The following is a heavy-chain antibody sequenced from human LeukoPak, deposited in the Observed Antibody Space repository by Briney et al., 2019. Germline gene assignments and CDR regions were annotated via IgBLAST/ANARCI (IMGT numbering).Heavy chain of an antibody. J-gene: IGHJ4*02. CDR3: ASARDPGRLLEWLPLDY. CDR1: GFTFSSYA. V-gene: IGHV3-30-3*01. D-gene: IGHD3-3*01. Sequence: GRSLRLSCAASGFTFSSYAMHWVRQAPGKGLEWVAVISYDGSNKYYADSVKGRFTISRDNSKSTLYLQMNSLRAEDTAVYYCASARDPGRLLEWLPLDYWGQGTLVTVSS. CDR2: ISYDGSNK.